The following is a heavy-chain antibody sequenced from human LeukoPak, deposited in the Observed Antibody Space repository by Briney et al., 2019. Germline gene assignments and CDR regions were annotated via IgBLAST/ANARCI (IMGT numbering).Heavy chain of an antibody. J-gene: IGHJ4*02. CDR3: ARDWFGGNYGGNSVAFDS. D-gene: IGHD4-23*01. V-gene: IGHV4-34*01. CDR2: INHSGST. CDR1: GGSFSGYY. Sequence: SETLSLTCAVYGGSFSGYYWSWIRQPPGKGLEWIGEINHSGSTNYNPSLKSRVTISVDTSKNQFSLKLSSVTAADTAVYYCARDWFGGNYGGNSVAFDSWGQGTLVTVSS.